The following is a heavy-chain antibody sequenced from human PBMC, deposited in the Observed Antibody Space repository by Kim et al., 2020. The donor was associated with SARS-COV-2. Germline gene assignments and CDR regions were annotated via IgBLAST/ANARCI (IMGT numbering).Heavy chain of an antibody. D-gene: IGHD1-26*01. J-gene: IGHJ6*01. V-gene: IGHV3-33*01. Sequence: GGSLRLSCAASGFTFSSYGMHWVRQAPGKGLEWVAVIWYDGSNKYYADSVKGRFTISRDNAKNTLYLQMNSLRAEDTAVYYCARDPGLSSGSDRDYCYYG. CDR3: ARDPGLSSGSDRDYCYYG. CDR1: GFTFSSYG. CDR2: IWYDGSNK.